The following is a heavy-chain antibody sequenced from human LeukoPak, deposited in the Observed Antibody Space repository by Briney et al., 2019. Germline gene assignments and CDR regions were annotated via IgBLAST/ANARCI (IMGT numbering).Heavy chain of an antibody. D-gene: IGHD5-12*01. CDR2: APYGGDNT. Sequence: PGGSLRLSCAASGFTFSSYAMSWVRQAPGKGLEWVAYAPYGGDNTYYADSVKSRFTVSRDSSTNTLFLQMNTLRVEDTAVYYCARDGSSWNLDYWGQGTLVTVSS. V-gene: IGHV3-30*04. J-gene: IGHJ4*02. CDR3: ARDGSSWNLDY. CDR1: GFTFSSYA.